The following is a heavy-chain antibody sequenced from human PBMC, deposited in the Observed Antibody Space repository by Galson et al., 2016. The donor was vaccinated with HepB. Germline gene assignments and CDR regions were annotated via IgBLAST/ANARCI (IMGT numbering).Heavy chain of an antibody. Sequence: SLRLSCAASGFTFSTYWMSWVRQAPGKGLEWVAKIKEDGSEKYYMDSMKGRFTISRDNAKNSLYLQMSSLRVEDTAVYYCGASRDGYIDYWGQGALVTISS. CDR1: GFTFSTYW. V-gene: IGHV3-7*01. CDR2: IKEDGSEK. CDR3: GASRDGYIDY. J-gene: IGHJ4*01. D-gene: IGHD5-24*01.